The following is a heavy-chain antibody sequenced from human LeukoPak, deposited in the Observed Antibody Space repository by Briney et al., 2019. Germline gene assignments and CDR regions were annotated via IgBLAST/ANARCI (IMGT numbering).Heavy chain of an antibody. CDR2: VYGGGNT. CDR3: VRERFGAYVEN. Sequence: LPGGSLRLSCAASGFTVGNNRMSWVRQAPGKGLEWVSTVYGGGNTAYADSVKGRFTISRDTSKNTLLLQMNSLRAEDTAVYFCVRERFGAYVENWGQGALVTVSS. V-gene: IGHV3-53*01. CDR1: GFTVGNNR. D-gene: IGHD3-10*01. J-gene: IGHJ4*02.